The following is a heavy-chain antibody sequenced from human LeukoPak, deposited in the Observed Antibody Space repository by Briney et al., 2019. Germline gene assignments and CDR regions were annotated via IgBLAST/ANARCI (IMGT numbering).Heavy chain of an antibody. J-gene: IGHJ4*02. CDR3: AKGGSGSYKKYFDY. V-gene: IGHV3-23*01. Sequence: PGGSLRLSCAASGFTFSSYAMTWVRQAPGKGLEWVSTISGSGGSTYYADSVKGRFTISRDNSKNTLYLQMNSLRAEDTAVYYCAKGGSGSYKKYFDYGGQGTLATVSS. CDR2: ISGSGGST. CDR1: GFTFSSYA. D-gene: IGHD1-26*01.